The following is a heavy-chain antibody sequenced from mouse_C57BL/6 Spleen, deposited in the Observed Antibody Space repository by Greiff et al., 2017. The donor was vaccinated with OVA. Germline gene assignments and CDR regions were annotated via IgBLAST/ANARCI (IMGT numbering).Heavy chain of an antibody. Sequence: QVQLKESGPELVKPGASVKISCKASGYAFSSSWMNWVKQRPGKGLEWIGRIYPGDGDTNYNGKFKGKATLTADKSSSTAYMQLSSLTSEDSAVYFCARRGDYDGLMDYWGQGTSVTVSS. J-gene: IGHJ4*01. CDR3: ARRGDYDGLMDY. V-gene: IGHV1-82*01. CDR2: IYPGDGDT. CDR1: GYAFSSSW. D-gene: IGHD2-4*01.